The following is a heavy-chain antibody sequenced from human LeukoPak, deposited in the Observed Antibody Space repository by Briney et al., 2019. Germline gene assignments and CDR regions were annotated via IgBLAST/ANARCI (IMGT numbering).Heavy chain of an antibody. CDR3: ARAGDLDPIDY. CDR1: GGSFSGYY. CDR2: INHSGST. V-gene: IGHV4-34*01. J-gene: IGHJ4*02. D-gene: IGHD3-10*01. Sequence: PSETLSLTCAVYGGSFSGYYWSWIRQPPGKGLEWIGEINHSGSTNYNPSLKSRVTISVDTSKNQFSLKLSSVTAADTAAYYCARAGDLDPIDYWGQGTLVTVSS.